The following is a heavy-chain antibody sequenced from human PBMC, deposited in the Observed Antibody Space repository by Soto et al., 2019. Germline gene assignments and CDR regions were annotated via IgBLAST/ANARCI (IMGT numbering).Heavy chain of an antibody. CDR2: LDDVDGS. D-gene: IGHD1-1*01. CDR1: GLTISGKKY. J-gene: IGHJ3*01. CDR3: ATWHEREHAYDV. Sequence: DVQLVESGGGLIQPGESLRLSCAAFGLTISGKKYVAWVRQAPGKGLEWVSGLDDVDGSCYADSVRGRFTTSSDSSKTAVYRQMDDLGPDDTAVYYCATWHEREHAYDVWGQGTTVTVSS. V-gene: IGHV3-53*01.